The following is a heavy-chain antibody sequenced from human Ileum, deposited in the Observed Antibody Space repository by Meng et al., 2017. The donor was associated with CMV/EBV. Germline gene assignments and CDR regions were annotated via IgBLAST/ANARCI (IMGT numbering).Heavy chain of an antibody. V-gene: IGHV1-18*01. CDR2: ISAYTGNT. Sequence: TVNPFRCSWVGQALRPGLKWIRFISAYTGNTTYAQHLQGRVTMTTDTSTSTAYIELRSLRSDDTAVYYCASGYSGGSYFDYWGQGTLVTVSS. J-gene: IGHJ4*02. CDR3: ASGYSGGSYFDY. D-gene: IGHD1-26*01. CDR1: TVNPFR.